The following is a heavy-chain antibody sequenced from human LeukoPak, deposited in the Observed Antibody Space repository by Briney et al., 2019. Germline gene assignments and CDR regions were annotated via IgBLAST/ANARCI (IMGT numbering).Heavy chain of an antibody. CDR2: ISYDGSNK. D-gene: IGHD1-1*01. J-gene: IGHJ4*02. Sequence: GGSLRLSCAASGFTFSSYGMHWVRQAPGKGLEWVAVISYDGSNKYYADSVKGRFTISRDNAKNSLYLQMNSLRAEDTAVYYCARDRYDLFDYWGQGTLVTVSS. V-gene: IGHV3-30*03. CDR1: GFTFSSYG. CDR3: ARDRYDLFDY.